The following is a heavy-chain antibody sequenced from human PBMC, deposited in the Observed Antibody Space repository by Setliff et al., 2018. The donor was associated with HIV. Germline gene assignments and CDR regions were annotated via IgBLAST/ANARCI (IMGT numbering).Heavy chain of an antibody. J-gene: IGHJ6*03. D-gene: IGHD3-9*01. V-gene: IGHV4-4*07. CDR2: IYTTGST. Sequence: SETLSLTCTVSGGSISSYYWSWIRQPAGKGLEWIGHIYTTGSTKYNPSLKRRVTMSVDTSKNHFSLNLRSVTAADTAVYYCARGFTNYDILTGYPRAPYYYFYMDVWGKGTTVT. CDR3: ARGFTNYDILTGYPRAPYYYFYMDV. CDR1: GGSISSYY.